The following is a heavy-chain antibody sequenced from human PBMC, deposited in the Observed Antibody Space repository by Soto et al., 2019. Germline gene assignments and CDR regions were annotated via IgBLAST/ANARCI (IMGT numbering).Heavy chain of an antibody. CDR1: EGSSGSSGYY. Sequence: ASEMLCHRYSVAEGSSGSSGYYWGWIRQPPGKGLEWIGSIYYSGSTYYNPSLKSRVTISVDTSKNQFSLKLSSVTAADTAVYYCARPLLIAAAGTGGDYWGQGTLVTVSS. J-gene: IGHJ4*02. CDR3: ARPLLIAAAGTGGDY. CDR2: IYYSGST. V-gene: IGHV4-39*01. D-gene: IGHD6-13*01.